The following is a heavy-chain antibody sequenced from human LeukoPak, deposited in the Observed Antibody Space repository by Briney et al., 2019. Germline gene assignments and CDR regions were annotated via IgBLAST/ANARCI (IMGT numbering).Heavy chain of an antibody. D-gene: IGHD4-17*01. CDR3: AKSDYGDFTFDY. CDR1: GFAFSHYG. CDR2: ISYDGTKK. V-gene: IGHV3-30*18. J-gene: IGHJ4*02. Sequence: GGSLRLSCVASGFAFSHYGMHWVRQAPGKGLEWVAVISYDGTKKYYVDSVKGRSTISRDNSKYTLYLQMNSLRVEDTAVYYCAKSDYGDFTFDYWGQGTLVTASS.